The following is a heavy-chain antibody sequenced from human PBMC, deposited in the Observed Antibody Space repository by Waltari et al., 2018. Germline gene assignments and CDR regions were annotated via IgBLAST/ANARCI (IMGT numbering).Heavy chain of an antibody. V-gene: IGHV3-30-3*01. CDR1: GFTFSSYA. CDR3: AREFLSRGSSDY. D-gene: IGHD6-6*01. CDR2: ISYDGSNK. J-gene: IGHJ4*02. Sequence: QVQLVESGGGVVQPGRSLRLSCAASGFTFSSYAMHWVRQAPGKGLEWVAVISYDGSNKYYADSVKGRFTISRDNSKNTLYLQMNSLRAEDTAVYYCAREFLSRGSSDYWGQGTLVTVSS.